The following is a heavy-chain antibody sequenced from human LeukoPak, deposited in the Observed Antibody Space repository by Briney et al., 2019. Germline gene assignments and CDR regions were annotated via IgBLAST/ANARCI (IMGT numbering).Heavy chain of an antibody. CDR2: MNPNSGNT. V-gene: IGHV1-8*01. CDR1: GYTFTIYD. J-gene: IGHJ4*02. CDR3: ARGYSSSWYRGYYFDY. D-gene: IGHD6-13*01. Sequence: ASVTVSFTASGYTFTIYDINWVRQAPGQGLEWMGWMNPNSGNTGYAQKFQGRVTMTRNTSISTAYMELSSLRSEDTAVYYCARGYSSSWYRGYYFDYWGQGTLVTVSS.